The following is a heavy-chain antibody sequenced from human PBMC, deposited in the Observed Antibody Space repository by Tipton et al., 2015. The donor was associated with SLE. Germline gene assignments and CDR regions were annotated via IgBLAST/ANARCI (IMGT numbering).Heavy chain of an antibody. CDR3: ARYTEVLRVVTP. Sequence: TLSLTCTVSGYSISSGYYWGWIRQPPGKGLEWIGSIYHSGSTYYNPSLKSRVTISVDTSKNQFSLKLSSVTAADTAVYYCARYTEVLRVVTPWGQGTLVTVSS. J-gene: IGHJ5*02. CDR2: IYHSGST. V-gene: IGHV4-38-2*02. CDR1: GYSISSGYY. D-gene: IGHD4-23*01.